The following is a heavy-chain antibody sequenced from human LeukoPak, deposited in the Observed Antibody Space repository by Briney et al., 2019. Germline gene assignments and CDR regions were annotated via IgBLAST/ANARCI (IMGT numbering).Heavy chain of an antibody. CDR3: ARGILYSSMWRPTHHYYYYGMDV. Sequence: RASVKVSCKASGGTFSNSAISWVRQAPGQGLESMGGITPVSVTANHPQKFQGRVTITADESTTTVYMELSSLRSEETAVYYCARGILYSSMWRPTHHYYYYGMDVWGQGTTVTVSS. V-gene: IGHV1-69*13. J-gene: IGHJ6*02. CDR1: GGTFSNSA. CDR2: ITPVSVTA. D-gene: IGHD2-15*01.